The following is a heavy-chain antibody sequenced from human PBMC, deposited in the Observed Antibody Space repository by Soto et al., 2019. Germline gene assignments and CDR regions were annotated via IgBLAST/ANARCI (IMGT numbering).Heavy chain of an antibody. CDR3: VKTPPYDFWSGSRYNWFDP. D-gene: IGHD3-3*01. V-gene: IGHV3-64D*08. CDR1: GFTFGGYA. CDR2: ISSNGGST. J-gene: IGHJ5*02. Sequence: GGSLRLSCSASGFTFGGYAVHWVRQAPGKGLEYVSAISSNGGSTYYADSVKGRFTISRDNSKNTLYLQMSSLRAEDTAVYYCVKTPPYDFWSGSRYNWFDPWGQGTLVTVSS.